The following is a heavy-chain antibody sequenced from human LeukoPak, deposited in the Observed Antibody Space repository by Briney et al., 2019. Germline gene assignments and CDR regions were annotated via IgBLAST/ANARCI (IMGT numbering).Heavy chain of an antibody. J-gene: IGHJ4*01. V-gene: IGHV3-21*01. D-gene: IGHD1-26*01. CDR2: ITSSGTYI. CDR1: GFTFSSYW. CDR3: ARASGGWDLDY. Sequence: GGSLRLSCAASGFTFSSYWMYWVRQAPGKGLEWISSITSSGTYITYADSIQGRFTISRDNAKNSLYLQMNSLRVDDTALYYCARASGGWDLDYWGHGTLVTVSS.